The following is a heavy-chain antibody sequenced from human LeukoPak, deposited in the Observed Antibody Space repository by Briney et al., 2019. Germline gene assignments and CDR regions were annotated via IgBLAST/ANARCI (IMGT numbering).Heavy chain of an antibody. Sequence: GGSLRLSCAASGFTFSDYYMSWIRQAPGKGLEWVSYISSSGSTIYYADSVKGRFTISRDNAKNSLYLQMNSLRAEATAVYYCARDRRDYYGSGSYYNNWGQGTLVTVSS. CDR1: GFTFSDYY. CDR2: ISSSGSTI. D-gene: IGHD3-10*01. J-gene: IGHJ4*02. CDR3: ARDRRDYYGSGSYYNN. V-gene: IGHV3-11*01.